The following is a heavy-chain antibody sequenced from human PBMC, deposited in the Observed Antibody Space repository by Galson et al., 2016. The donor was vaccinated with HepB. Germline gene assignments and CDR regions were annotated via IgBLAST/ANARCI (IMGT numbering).Heavy chain of an antibody. J-gene: IGHJ3*01. D-gene: IGHD3-22*01. CDR1: GFTFTTYA. CDR3: AKMSSSSADYSDAFDL. V-gene: IGHV3-23*01. CDR2: ISDSDPST. Sequence: SLRLSCAASGFTFTTYAMSWVRQAPGKGLEWVSGISDSDPSTYYADSVKGRFTISRDNSKNTLYLQMNSLRAEDTAVYYCAKMSSSSADYSDAFDLWGQGTMVTVSS.